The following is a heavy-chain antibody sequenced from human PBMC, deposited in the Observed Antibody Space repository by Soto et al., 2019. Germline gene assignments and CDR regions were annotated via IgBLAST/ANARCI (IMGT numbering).Heavy chain of an antibody. CDR2: IYWNDDK. J-gene: IGHJ4*02. CDR1: GFSLSTSGVG. D-gene: IGHD1-26*01. V-gene: IGHV2-5*01. Sequence: QITLKESGPTLVKPTQTLTLTCTFSGFSLSTSGVGVGWIRQRPGKALEWLALIYWNDDKRYSPSLKSRLTITKDTSKNQVVLTMTNMDPVDTATYYCAHSPFDIVGAPDFDYWGQGTLVTVSS. CDR3: AHSPFDIVGAPDFDY.